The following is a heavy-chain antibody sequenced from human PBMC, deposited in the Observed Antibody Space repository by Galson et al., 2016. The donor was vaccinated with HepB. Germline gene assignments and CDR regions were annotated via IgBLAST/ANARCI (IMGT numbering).Heavy chain of an antibody. D-gene: IGHD2-2*01. CDR1: GFIFSNYA. Sequence: SLRLSCAASGFIFSNYALHWVRQAPGKGLEWVAVISYDGTNKYYADSVKGRFAIHRDNSKNTLYLQMNSLKTKDTAVYFCARDGRPATGRICISSICYGDWFDPWGQGTLVTVSS. J-gene: IGHJ5*02. V-gene: IGHV3-30*09. CDR3: ARDGRPATGRICISSICYGDWFDP. CDR2: ISYDGTNK.